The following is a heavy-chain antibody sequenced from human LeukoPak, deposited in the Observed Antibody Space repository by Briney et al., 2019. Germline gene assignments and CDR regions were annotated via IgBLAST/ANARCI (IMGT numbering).Heavy chain of an antibody. CDR1: GGSISSGSYY. Sequence: PSETLSLTCTVSGGSISSGSYYWSWIRQPAGKGLEWIGRIDTSGSTNYNPSLKSRVTISRDTSKNQFSLKLSSVTAADTAVYYCARWGSDPGVAFDIWGQGTMVTVSS. CDR3: ARWGSDPGVAFDI. J-gene: IGHJ3*02. V-gene: IGHV4-61*02. D-gene: IGHD3-10*01. CDR2: IDTSGST.